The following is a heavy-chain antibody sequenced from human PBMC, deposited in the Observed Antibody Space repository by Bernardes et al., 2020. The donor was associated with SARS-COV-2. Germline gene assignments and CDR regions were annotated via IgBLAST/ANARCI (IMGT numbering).Heavy chain of an antibody. Sequence: VGSLSLSCAASGFTFSTYAMHWVRQAPGKGLEWVAIISYDGTTKYNADSVKGRFTITRDNSKNTLFLQMNSLTTEDTAVYYCAREWEEYTSSLFDFWGQGTLVTVSS. J-gene: IGHJ4*02. D-gene: IGHD6-6*01. V-gene: IGHV3-30-3*01. CDR3: AREWEEYTSSLFDF. CDR2: ISYDGTTK. CDR1: GFTFSTYA.